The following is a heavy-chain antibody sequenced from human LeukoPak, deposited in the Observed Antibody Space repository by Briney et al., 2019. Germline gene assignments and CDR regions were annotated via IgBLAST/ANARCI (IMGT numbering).Heavy chain of an antibody. CDR1: GFIFSNFA. D-gene: IGHD3-10*01. CDR3: AKVIWFGELLPAFDY. Sequence: GGSLRLSCAASGFIFSNFAMSWVRQAPGKGLEWVSTISGSGGSTYSAASVKGRFTFSRDNSKNTLYLEMNSLRVEDTAVYYCAKVIWFGELLPAFDYWGQGTLVTVSS. V-gene: IGHV3-23*01. J-gene: IGHJ4*02. CDR2: ISGSGGST.